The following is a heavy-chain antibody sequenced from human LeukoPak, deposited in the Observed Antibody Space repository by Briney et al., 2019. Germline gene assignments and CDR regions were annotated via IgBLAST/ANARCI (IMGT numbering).Heavy chain of an antibody. CDR3: ARDWVRGLMRREPFDY. V-gene: IGHV1-2*02. CDR1: GYTFTGYY. J-gene: IGHJ4*02. CDR2: INPNSGGT. Sequence: ASVKVSCKASGYTFTGYYMHWVRQAPGQGLEWMGWINPNSGGTNYAQKFRGRVTMTRDTSISTAYMELSRLRSDDTAVYYCARDWVRGLMRREPFDYWGQGTLVTVSS. D-gene: IGHD1-14*01.